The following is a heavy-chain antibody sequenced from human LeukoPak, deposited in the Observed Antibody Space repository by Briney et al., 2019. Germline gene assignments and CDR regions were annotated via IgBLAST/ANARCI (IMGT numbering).Heavy chain of an antibody. V-gene: IGHV3-11*04. Sequence: GGSLRLSCAASGFTFSSYYISWIRQAPGKGLEWVSYISGSGSTIYYADSVRGRFTVSRDNAKNSLYLQMNSLRAEDTAVYYCARPFGSYYNYFDYWGQGTLVTVSS. CDR3: ARPFGSYYNYFDY. D-gene: IGHD1-26*01. J-gene: IGHJ4*02. CDR1: GFTFSSYY. CDR2: ISGSGSTI.